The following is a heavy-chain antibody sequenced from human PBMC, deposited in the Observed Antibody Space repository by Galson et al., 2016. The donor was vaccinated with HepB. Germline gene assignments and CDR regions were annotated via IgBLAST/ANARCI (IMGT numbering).Heavy chain of an antibody. Sequence: PALVKPTQTLTLTCTFSGFSLSDEGECVGWVRQSPGRALEWLALIYWYDDKRYSPSLRDRLAITKDISKNQVVLTMTNMDPVDTGAYYCAPSFFSILTDPFDSWGQGALVAVSS. CDR2: IYWYDDK. V-gene: IGHV2-5*01. CDR3: APSFFSILTDPFDS. D-gene: IGHD3-9*01. J-gene: IGHJ4*02. CDR1: GFSLSDEGEC.